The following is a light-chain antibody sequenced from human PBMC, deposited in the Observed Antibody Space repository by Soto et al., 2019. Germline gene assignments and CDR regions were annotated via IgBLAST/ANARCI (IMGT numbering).Light chain of an antibody. V-gene: IGLV2-14*01. J-gene: IGLJ1*01. CDR3: SSFTSSSTYV. Sequence: QSALTQPASVSGSPGQSITISCTGTSSDVGRYNYVSWYQQHPGKAPKLTIYDVSNRPSGVSSRFSGSKSGNTASLTISGLQAEDEADYYCSSFTSSSTYVFVTGTKVTVL. CDR1: SSDVGRYNY. CDR2: DVS.